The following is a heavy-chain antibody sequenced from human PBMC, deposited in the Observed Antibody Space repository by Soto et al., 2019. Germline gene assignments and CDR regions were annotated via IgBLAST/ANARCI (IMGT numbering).Heavy chain of an antibody. CDR3: ARTGDGHHDSLDY. D-gene: IGHD1-1*01. CDR2: INQDGSEY. CDR1: GFTFSSYW. J-gene: IGHJ4*02. Sequence: EVHLEESGGGLVQPGGSLRLSCAASGFTFSSYWMNWVRQAPGKGLEWVANINQDGSEYNDVAAVKGRFTISRDNAKDSLLLQMNALRVEDTAVYYCARTGDGHHDSLDYWGQGILVSVSS. V-gene: IGHV3-7*01.